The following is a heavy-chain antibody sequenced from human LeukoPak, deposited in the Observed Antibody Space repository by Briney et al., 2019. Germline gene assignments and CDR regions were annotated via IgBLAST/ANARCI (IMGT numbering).Heavy chain of an antibody. CDR3: AKLKYSSSWYYFDY. D-gene: IGHD6-13*01. J-gene: IGHJ4*02. CDR1: GFTFSSYA. V-gene: IGHV3-23*01. CDR2: FSGSGGST. Sequence: GSLRLSCSASGFTFSSYAMSWVRQAPGKGLEWVSAFSGSGGSTYYADSVKGRFTISRDNSKNTLYLQMNSLRAEDTAVYYCAKLKYSSSWYYFDYWGQGTLVTVSS.